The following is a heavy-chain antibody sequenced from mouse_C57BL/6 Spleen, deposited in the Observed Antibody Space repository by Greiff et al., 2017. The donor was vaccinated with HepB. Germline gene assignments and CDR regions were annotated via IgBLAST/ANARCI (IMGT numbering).Heavy chain of an antibody. V-gene: IGHV1-64*01. CDR2: IHPNSGST. J-gene: IGHJ2*01. CDR3: ARWGTVVDFDY. Sequence: QVQLKQPGAELVKPGASVKLSCKASGYTFTSYWMHWVKQRPGQGLEWIGMIHPNSGSTNYNEKFKSKATLTVDKSSSTAYMQLSSLTSEDSAVYYCARWGTVVDFDYWGQGTTLTVSS. D-gene: IGHD1-1*01. CDR1: GYTFTSYW.